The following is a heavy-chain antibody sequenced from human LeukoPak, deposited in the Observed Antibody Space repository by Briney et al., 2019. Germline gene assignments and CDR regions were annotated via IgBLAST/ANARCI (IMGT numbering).Heavy chain of an antibody. CDR3: ARVAVTGTFDY. Sequence: SETLSLTCAVYGESFSGYYWSWIRQPPGKGLEWIGEINHSGSTNCNPSLKSRVTISVDTSKNQFSLKLNSVTAADTAVYYCARVAVTGTFDYWGQGTLVTVSS. V-gene: IGHV4-34*01. J-gene: IGHJ4*02. CDR1: GESFSGYY. CDR2: INHSGST. D-gene: IGHD1-7*01.